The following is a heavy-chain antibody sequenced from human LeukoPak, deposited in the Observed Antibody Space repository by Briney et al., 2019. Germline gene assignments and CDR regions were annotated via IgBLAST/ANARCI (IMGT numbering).Heavy chain of an antibody. CDR2: ISWNSGSI. V-gene: IGHV3-9*01. J-gene: IGHJ2*01. CDR3: AKDIAVAGMTFWYFDL. D-gene: IGHD6-19*01. Sequence: PGGSLRLSCVASGFTFDDYAMRWVRQAPGKGLEWVSGISWNSGSIGYADSVKGRFTISRDNAKNSLYLQMNSLRAEDTALYYCAKDIAVAGMTFWYFDLWGRGTLVTVSS. CDR1: GFTFDDYA.